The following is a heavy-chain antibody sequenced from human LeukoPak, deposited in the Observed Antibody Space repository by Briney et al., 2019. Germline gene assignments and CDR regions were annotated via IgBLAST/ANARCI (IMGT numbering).Heavy chain of an antibody. D-gene: IGHD5-12*01. CDR2: IYPGDSDT. CDR3: AVGLRMDYYGMDV. Sequence: GESLKISCKGSGYSFTSYWIGWVRQMPGKGLEWMGIIYPGDSDTRYSPSFQGQVTITADKSISTAYLQWSSLKASDTAMYYCAVGLRMDYYGMDVWGQGTTVTVSS. CDR1: GYSFTSYW. V-gene: IGHV5-51*01. J-gene: IGHJ6*02.